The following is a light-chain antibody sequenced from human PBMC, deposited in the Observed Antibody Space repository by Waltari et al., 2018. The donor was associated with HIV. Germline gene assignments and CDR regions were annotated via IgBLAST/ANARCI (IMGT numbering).Light chain of an antibody. J-gene: IGLJ2*01. Sequence: SYELTQPPSVSVSPGQTASIPCSGDALQSRYVSWYQKRPGQSPVLVVFQDGKRPSGIPERFSGSNSGNTATLTISGTQAMDEADYFCQAWAGGTGSEGVFGGGTKLTVL. V-gene: IGLV3-1*01. CDR2: QDG. CDR3: QAWAGGTGSEGV. CDR1: ALQSRY.